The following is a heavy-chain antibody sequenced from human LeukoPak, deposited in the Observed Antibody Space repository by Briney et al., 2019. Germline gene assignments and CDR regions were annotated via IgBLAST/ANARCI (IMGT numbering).Heavy chain of an antibody. CDR1: GYTFTSYG. CDR2: ISAYNGNT. D-gene: IGHD3-10*01. CDR3: ASVLDYYGSGSYIYFDY. J-gene: IGHJ4*02. Sequence: ASVKVSCKAFGYTFTSYGISWVRQAPGQGLEWMGWISAYNGNTNYAQKLQGRVTMTTDTSTSTAYMELRSLRSDDTAVYYCASVLDYYGSGSYIYFDYWGQGTLVTVSS. V-gene: IGHV1-18*01.